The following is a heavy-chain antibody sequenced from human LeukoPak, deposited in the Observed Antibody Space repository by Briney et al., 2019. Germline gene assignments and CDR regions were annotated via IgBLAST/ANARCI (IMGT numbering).Heavy chain of an antibody. CDR2: IYYSWNT. CDR3: ARPQHTAVTGVFDI. D-gene: IGHD5-18*01. J-gene: IGHJ3*02. V-gene: IGHV4-59*08. CDR1: GGFIASYY. Sequence: SETLSLTCTVSGGFIASYYWSWIRQPPGKGLEWIGYIYYSWNTNCNPSLKSRVTMSMDTSKNQFSLKLESVTAADTAVYYCARPQHTAVTGVFDIWGQGTGVTVSS.